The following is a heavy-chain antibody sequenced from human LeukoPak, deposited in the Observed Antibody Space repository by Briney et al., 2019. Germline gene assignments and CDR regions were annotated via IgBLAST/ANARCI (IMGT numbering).Heavy chain of an antibody. J-gene: IGHJ4*02. Sequence: PGGSLRLSCSVSGFTFSSSAMYWVRQAPGKGLEFVSAISTNGGTTYYGDSVKGRFTISRDNSKNTLYLQMSSLRAEDTAVYFCVKGNSVAAALDYWGQGTLGTVSS. D-gene: IGHD6-25*01. V-gene: IGHV3-64*03. CDR2: ISTNGGTT. CDR3: VKGNSVAAALDY. CDR1: GFTFSSSA.